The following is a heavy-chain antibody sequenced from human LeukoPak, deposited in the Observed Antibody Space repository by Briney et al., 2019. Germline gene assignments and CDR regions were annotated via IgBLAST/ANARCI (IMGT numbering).Heavy chain of an antibody. CDR2: ISWNSGSI. V-gene: IGHV3-9*01. J-gene: IGHJ4*02. CDR3: AKDIASSGYYDYFDY. Sequence: PGGSLRLSCAASGFTFDDYAMHWVRQAPGKGLEWVSGISWNSGSIGYADSVKGRFTISRDNAKNSLYLQMNSLRAEDTALYYCAKDIASSGYYDYFDYWGQGTLVTVSS. D-gene: IGHD3-22*01. CDR1: GFTFDDYA.